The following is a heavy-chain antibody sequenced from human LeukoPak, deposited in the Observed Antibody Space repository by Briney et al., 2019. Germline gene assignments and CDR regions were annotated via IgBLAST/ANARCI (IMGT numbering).Heavy chain of an antibody. J-gene: IGHJ4*02. CDR1: GGSISNYY. D-gene: IGHD2/OR15-2a*01. V-gene: IGHV4-4*07. Sequence: SETLSLTCSVSGGSISNYYWNWLRQPAGKGLEWIGRIYASGSTNYNPSLKSRVTISMDKSKNHFSLNLKSVTAADTAFYYCARDFYGDDGHHPFDYWGQGIQVTVSS. CDR2: IYASGST. CDR3: ARDFYGDDGHHPFDY.